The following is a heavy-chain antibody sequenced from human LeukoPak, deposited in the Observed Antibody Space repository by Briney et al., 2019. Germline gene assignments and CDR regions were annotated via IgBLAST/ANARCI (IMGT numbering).Heavy chain of an antibody. J-gene: IGHJ5*02. D-gene: IGHD4-17*01. V-gene: IGHV4-4*07. CDR2: IYTSGST. CDR1: GYSISSGYY. Sequence: SETLSLTCTVSGYSISSGYYWSWIRQPAGKGLEWIGRIYTSGSTNYNPSLKSRVTMSVDTSKNQFSLKLSSVTAADTAVYYCARDQGYTVKNWFDPWGQGTLVTVSS. CDR3: ARDQGYTVKNWFDP.